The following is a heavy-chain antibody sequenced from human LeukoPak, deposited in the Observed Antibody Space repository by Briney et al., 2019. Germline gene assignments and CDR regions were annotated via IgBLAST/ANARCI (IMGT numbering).Heavy chain of an antibody. CDR2: INPNSGGT. J-gene: IGHJ4*02. Sequence: ASVKVSCKASGYTFTGYYMHWVRQAPGQGLEWMGWINPNSGGTNYAQKFQGRVTMTRDTSISTAYMELSRLRSDDTAVYYCARETSGSYSIFDYWGQGTLVTVSS. CDR3: ARETSGSYSIFDY. CDR1: GYTFTGYY. D-gene: IGHD1-26*01. V-gene: IGHV1-2*02.